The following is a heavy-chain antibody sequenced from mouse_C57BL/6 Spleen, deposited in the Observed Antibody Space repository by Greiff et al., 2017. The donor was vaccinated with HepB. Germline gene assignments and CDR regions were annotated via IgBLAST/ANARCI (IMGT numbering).Heavy chain of an antibody. CDR3: ARTRAQATPYFDY. J-gene: IGHJ2*01. Sequence: QVHVKQPGAELVKPGASVKLSCKASGYTFTSYWMHWVKQRPGRGLEWIGRIDPNSGGTKYNEKFKSKATLTVDKPSSTAYMQLSGLTSEDSAVYYCARTRAQATPYFDYWGQGTTLTVSS. CDR1: GYTFTSYW. V-gene: IGHV1-72*01. CDR2: IDPNSGGT. D-gene: IGHD3-2*02.